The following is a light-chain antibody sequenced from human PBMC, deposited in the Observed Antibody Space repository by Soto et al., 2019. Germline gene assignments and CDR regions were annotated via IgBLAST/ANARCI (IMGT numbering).Light chain of an antibody. CDR1: QSISSW. Sequence: DIQMSQSPSTLSASVGDRVSITWRASQSISSWSAWYQQKPGKPPKLLIYKASSLASGVPXRFSGSGSGTELPLTISSLQPDDFATYFCQXFKSGTWTXGQGTKVDI. CDR2: KAS. V-gene: IGKV1-5*03. CDR3: QXFKSGTWT. J-gene: IGKJ1*01.